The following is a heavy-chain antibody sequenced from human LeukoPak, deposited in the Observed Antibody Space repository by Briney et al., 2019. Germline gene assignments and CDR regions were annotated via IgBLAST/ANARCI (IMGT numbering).Heavy chain of an antibody. CDR3: ARATIVVVPAARRGVGPWFDP. J-gene: IGHJ5*02. Sequence: GASVKVSCKASGYTFTSYYMHWVRQAPGQGLEWMGIINPSGGSTSYAQKFQGRVTMTRDTSTSTVYMEPSSLRSEDPAVYYCARATIVVVPAARRGVGPWFDPWGQGTLVTVSS. CDR1: GYTFTSYY. V-gene: IGHV1-46*01. D-gene: IGHD2-2*01. CDR2: INPSGGST.